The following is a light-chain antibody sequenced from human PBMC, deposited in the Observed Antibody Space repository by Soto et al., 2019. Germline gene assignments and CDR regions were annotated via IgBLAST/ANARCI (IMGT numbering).Light chain of an antibody. Sequence: DIVMTQSPLSLPVTPGEPASISCRSSQSLLHSNGYNYLDWYLQKPGQSPQLLIYLGSNRASGVPDRFSGSGSGTDFTLKISRVEAEDIGLYYCMQAIQIPLTFGPGTKVDIK. V-gene: IGKV2-28*01. CDR1: QSLLHSNGYNY. CDR2: LGS. J-gene: IGKJ3*01. CDR3: MQAIQIPLT.